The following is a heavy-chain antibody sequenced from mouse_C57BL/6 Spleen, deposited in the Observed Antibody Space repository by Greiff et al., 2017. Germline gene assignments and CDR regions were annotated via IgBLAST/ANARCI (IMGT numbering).Heavy chain of an antibody. Sequence: EVLLVESGGGLVKPGGSLKLSCAASGFTFSSYAMPWVRQTPEQRLEWVATISAGGSYTYYPDNVKGRFTISRDNAKNNLYLQMSHLKSEVTAMYYCAREEGQAWFAYWGQGTLVTVSA. D-gene: IGHD3-3*01. CDR1: GFTFSSYA. CDR3: AREEGQAWFAY. CDR2: ISAGGSYT. J-gene: IGHJ3*01. V-gene: IGHV5-4*01.